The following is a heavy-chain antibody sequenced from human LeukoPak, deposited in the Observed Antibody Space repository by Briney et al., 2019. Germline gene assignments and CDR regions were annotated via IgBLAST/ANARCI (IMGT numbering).Heavy chain of an antibody. D-gene: IGHD6-6*01. J-gene: IGHJ6*03. Sequence: YWXWIRQPPGKGLEWXGEINHSGSTNYNPSLTSRGTISVDTSKKQCSLKLSSVTAAGTAVYYCARVRHIAARPNYYYYMDVWGKGTTVTVSS. CDR3: ARVRHIAARPNYYYYMDV. CDR2: INHSGST. V-gene: IGHV4-34*01. CDR1: Y.